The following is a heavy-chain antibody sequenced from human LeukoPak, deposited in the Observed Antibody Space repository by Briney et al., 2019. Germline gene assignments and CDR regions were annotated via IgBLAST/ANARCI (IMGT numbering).Heavy chain of an antibody. CDR3: ARDRRGSFYTFDL. V-gene: IGHV4-59*01. D-gene: IGHD1-26*01. CDR1: GASINGYF. Sequence: SETLSLTCSVSGASINGYFWNWVRQTPEKGLEWIGYVSHTGATTSNPTLKRRVSITIDTSKSQISLTMTSVTAADSALYYCARDRRGSFYTFDLWGPGTILSVS. J-gene: IGHJ3*01. CDR2: VSHTGAT.